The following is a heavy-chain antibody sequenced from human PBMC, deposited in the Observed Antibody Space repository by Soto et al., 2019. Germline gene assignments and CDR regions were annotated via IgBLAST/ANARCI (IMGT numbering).Heavy chain of an antibody. CDR3: AKGPGGSDFWSAHYGMEV. V-gene: IGHV3-30-3*01. Sequence: GGSLRLSCAASGFTFSSYAMHLVRQAPGKGLEWVAVISYDGSNKYYADSVKGRFTISRDNSKNTLYLQMNSLRAEDTAVYYCAKGPGGSDFWSAHYGMEVWGQGTTLTVSS. CDR1: GFTFSSYA. J-gene: IGHJ6*02. CDR2: ISYDGSNK. D-gene: IGHD3-3*01.